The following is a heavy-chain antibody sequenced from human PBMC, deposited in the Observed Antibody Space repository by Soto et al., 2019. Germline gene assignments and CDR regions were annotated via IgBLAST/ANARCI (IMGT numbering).Heavy chain of an antibody. Sequence: PSETLSLTCAVSDYSISTGYYWGWIRQPPGKGLEWIGSIYRSGSTFYNPSLKSRVTISVDTSKNQFSLKLTSVTAADTTVYFCARLWGCSGGHCLSYFDYWGQGTLVTVSS. J-gene: IGHJ4*02. CDR1: DYSISTGYY. V-gene: IGHV4-38-2*01. D-gene: IGHD2-15*01. CDR2: IYRSGST. CDR3: ARLWGCSGGHCLSYFDY.